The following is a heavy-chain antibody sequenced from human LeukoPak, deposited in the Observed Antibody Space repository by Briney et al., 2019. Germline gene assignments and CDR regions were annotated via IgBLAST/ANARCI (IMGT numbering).Heavy chain of an antibody. CDR1: GYTFTSYA. CDR3: ARDPRGGYSYGYYYYGMDV. D-gene: IGHD5-18*01. V-gene: IGHV7-4-1*02. CDR2: INTNTGNP. J-gene: IGHJ6*01. Sequence: ASVKVSCKASGYTFTSYAMNWVRQAPGQGLEWMGWINTNTGNPTYAQGFTGRFVFSLDTSVSTAYLQISSLKAEDTAVYYCARDPRGGYSYGYYYYGMDVWGQGTTVTVSS.